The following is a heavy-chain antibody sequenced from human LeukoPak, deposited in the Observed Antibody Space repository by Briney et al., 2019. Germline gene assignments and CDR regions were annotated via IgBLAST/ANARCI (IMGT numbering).Heavy chain of an antibody. CDR2: IIPIFGTA. D-gene: IGHD2-2*01. V-gene: IGHV1-69*13. CDR1: GGTFSSYA. Sequence: ASVKVSCKASGGTFSSYAISWVRQAPGQGLEWMGGIIPIFGTANYAQKFQGRVTITADESTSTAYMELSSLRSEDTAVYYCARGSVVPAAQINDAFDIWGQGTMVTVSS. CDR3: ARGSVVPAAQINDAFDI. J-gene: IGHJ3*02.